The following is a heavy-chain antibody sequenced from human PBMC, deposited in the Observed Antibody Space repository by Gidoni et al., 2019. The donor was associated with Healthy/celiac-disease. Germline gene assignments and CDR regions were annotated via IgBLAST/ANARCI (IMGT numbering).Heavy chain of an antibody. Sequence: EVQLLESGGGLVQPGGSLRLACAASGFTFSSYAMSWVRQAPGKGLEWVSAISGSGGSTYYADSVKGRFTISRDNSKNTLYLQMNSLRAEDTAVYYCAKVSMVRGVISDYWGQGTLVTVSS. V-gene: IGHV3-23*01. CDR3: AKVSMVRGVISDY. D-gene: IGHD3-10*01. CDR1: GFTFSSYA. J-gene: IGHJ4*02. CDR2: ISGSGGST.